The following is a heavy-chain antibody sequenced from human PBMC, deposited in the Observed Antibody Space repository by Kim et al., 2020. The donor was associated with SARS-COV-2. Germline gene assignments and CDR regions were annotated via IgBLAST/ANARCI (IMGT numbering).Heavy chain of an antibody. CDR1: GFTFSSYS. Sequence: GGSLRLSCAASGFTFSSYSMNWVRQAPGKGLEWVSSISSSSSYIYYAESVKGRFTISRDNAKNSLYLQMNSLRAEDTAVYYCASSRSGTSRDWCFDLWGRGTLVTVSS. J-gene: IGHJ2*01. CDR2: ISSSSSYI. V-gene: IGHV3-21*01. CDR3: ASSRSGTSRDWCFDL. D-gene: IGHD3-3*01.